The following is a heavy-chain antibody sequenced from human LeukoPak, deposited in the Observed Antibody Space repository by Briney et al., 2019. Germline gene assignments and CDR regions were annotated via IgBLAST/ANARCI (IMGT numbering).Heavy chain of an antibody. J-gene: IGHJ4*02. Sequence: GGSLRLSCAASGFTFSSYWMDWVRQAPGKGLVWVSRINGDGSSTSYADSVKGRFTISRDNAKNTLYLQMNSLRVEDTAVYYCARGRPHGNDYWGQGTLVTVSS. D-gene: IGHD4-23*01. CDR1: GFTFSSYW. V-gene: IGHV3-74*01. CDR2: INGDGSST. CDR3: ARGRPHGNDY.